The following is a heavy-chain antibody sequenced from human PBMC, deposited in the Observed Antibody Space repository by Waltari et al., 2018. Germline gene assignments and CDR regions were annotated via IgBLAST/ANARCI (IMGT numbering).Heavy chain of an antibody. CDR3: NYCSGGSCYWDY. CDR1: GGPFSSFA. J-gene: IGHJ4*02. CDR2: IIPIFGTA. D-gene: IGHD2-15*01. Sequence: QVQLVQSGAEVKKPASSVKVSCKASGGPFSSFAISWVRQAPGQGLEWMGGIIPIFGTANYAQKFQGRVTITADKSTSTAYMELSSLRSEDTAVYYCNYCSGGSCYWDYWGQGTLVTVSS. V-gene: IGHV1-69*14.